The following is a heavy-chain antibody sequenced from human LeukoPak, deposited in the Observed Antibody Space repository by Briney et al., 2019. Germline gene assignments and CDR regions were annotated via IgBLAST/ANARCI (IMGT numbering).Heavy chain of an antibody. V-gene: IGHV4-34*01. J-gene: IGHJ4*02. CDR1: GGSFSGYY. Sequence: PSETLSLTCAVYGGSFSGYYWSWIRQPPGKGLEWIGEINHSGSTNYNPSLKSRVTISVDTSKNQFSLRLSSLTAADTAVYYCAREGYYGSGRLTDYWGQGTLVTVSS. CDR3: AREGYYGSGRLTDY. D-gene: IGHD3-10*01. CDR2: INHSGST.